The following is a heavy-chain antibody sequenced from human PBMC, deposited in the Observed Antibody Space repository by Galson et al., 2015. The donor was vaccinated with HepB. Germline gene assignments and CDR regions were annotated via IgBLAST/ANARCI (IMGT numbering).Heavy chain of an antibody. Sequence: SLRLSCAASGFTLSSHGMHWVRQAPGKGLEWVAVTWFDGSNKYYADSVKGRFSISRDDSNNMMYLQMNNLRVEDTAIYYCARPRRGGYYYMDVWGKGNTVIVS. J-gene: IGHJ6*03. CDR1: GFTLSSHG. CDR3: ARPRRGGYYYMDV. CDR2: TWFDGSNK. D-gene: IGHD2-15*01. V-gene: IGHV3-33*01.